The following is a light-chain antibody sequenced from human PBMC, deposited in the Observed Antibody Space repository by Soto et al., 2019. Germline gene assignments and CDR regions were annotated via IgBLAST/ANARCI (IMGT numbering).Light chain of an antibody. J-gene: IGKJ4*01. V-gene: IGKV3D-11*02. CDR2: DAS. CDR3: QQRTNWQST. CDR1: QSLSRY. Sequence: EIVLTQSPATLSLSPGERATLSCRASQSLSRYLAWYQQKPGQAPSLLIYDASNRATGIPARFSGSGSGTDFTLTISSLEPEDFAVYYWQQRTNWQSTFGGGTKVEIK.